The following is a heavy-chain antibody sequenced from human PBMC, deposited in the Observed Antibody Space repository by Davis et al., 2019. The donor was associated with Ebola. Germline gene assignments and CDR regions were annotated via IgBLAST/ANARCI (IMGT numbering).Heavy chain of an antibody. CDR2: INPNSGGT. CDR1: GYTFTGYY. Sequence: ASVKVSCKASGYTFTGYYMHWVRQAPGQGLEWMGWINPNSGGTNYAQKFQGRVTMTRDTSISTAYMELSRLRSDDTAVYYCARGRVGLGYCSSTSCYTRSGYYYGMDVWGQGTTVTVSS. CDR3: ARGRVGLGYCSSTSCYTRSGYYYGMDV. V-gene: IGHV1-2*02. D-gene: IGHD2-2*02. J-gene: IGHJ6*02.